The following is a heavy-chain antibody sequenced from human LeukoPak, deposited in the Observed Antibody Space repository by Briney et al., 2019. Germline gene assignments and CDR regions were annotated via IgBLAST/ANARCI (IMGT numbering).Heavy chain of an antibody. V-gene: IGHV1-58*02. J-gene: IGHJ6*02. Sequence: SVKVSCNTSDFTFTSSAMQWVRQARGQRLEWIGWIVVGSGNTKYAQKFQERVAITRDTSTSTAYMELSRLRSEDTAVYYCAADLEIQLWFGVGFGMDVWGQGNTVTVSS. CDR2: IVVGSGNT. CDR3: AADLEIQLWFGVGFGMDV. D-gene: IGHD5-18*01. CDR1: DFTFTSSA.